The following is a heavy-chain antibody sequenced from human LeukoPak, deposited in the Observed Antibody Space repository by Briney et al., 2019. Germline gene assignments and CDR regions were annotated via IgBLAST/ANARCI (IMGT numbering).Heavy chain of an antibody. D-gene: IGHD6-6*01. CDR2: INPSGGST. CDR1: GYTFTSYY. Sequence: GASVQVSCKASGYTFTSYYMHWVRQAAGQGLEWMGIINPSGGSTSYAQKFQGRVTITADESTSTAYMELSSLRSEDTDVYYCARDVGAARVWFDPWGQGTLVTVSS. CDR3: ARDVGAARVWFDP. J-gene: IGHJ5*02. V-gene: IGHV1-46*01.